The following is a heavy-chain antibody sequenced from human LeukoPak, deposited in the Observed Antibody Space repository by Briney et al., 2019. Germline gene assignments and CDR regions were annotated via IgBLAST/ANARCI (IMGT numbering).Heavy chain of an antibody. Sequence: SETLSLTCTVSGGSISSSSYYWGWIRQAPGKGLEWIGSIYYSGSTNNNPSLKSRVTISVDTSKNQFSLKLSSVTAADTAVYYCARRRTMFGYFAGEFDYWGQGTLVTVSS. V-gene: IGHV4-39*01. CDR1: GGSISSSSYY. J-gene: IGHJ4*02. CDR2: IYYSGST. D-gene: IGHD3-10*02. CDR3: ARRRTMFGYFAGEFDY.